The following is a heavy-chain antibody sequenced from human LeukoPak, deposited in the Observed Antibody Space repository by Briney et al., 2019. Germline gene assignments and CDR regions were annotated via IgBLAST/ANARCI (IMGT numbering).Heavy chain of an antibody. CDR2: IYHSGST. V-gene: IGHV4-4*02. Sequence: KASETLSLTCAVSGGSISSSNWWSWVRQPPGKGLEWIGEIYHSGSTNYNPSLKSRVTISVDKSKNQFSLKLSSVTAADTAVYYCARDPIRITMIVVPRWAFDIWGQGTMVTVSS. CDR1: GGSISSSNW. CDR3: ARDPIRITMIVVPRWAFDI. J-gene: IGHJ3*02. D-gene: IGHD3-22*01.